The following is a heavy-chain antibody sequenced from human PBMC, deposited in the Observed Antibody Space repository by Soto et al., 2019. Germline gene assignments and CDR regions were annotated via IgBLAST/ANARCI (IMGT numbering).Heavy chain of an antibody. CDR2: IKSKSDGGTT. CDR3: TTDLWRIAVVVGSTGYFNP. Sequence: PGGSLRLSCAAPGFTFSDAWTSWVRQAPGKGLDWVGHIKSKSDGGTTEYAAPVRGRFTISRDDSKNTLYLQMNSLKTEDTAVYYCTTDLWRIAVVVGSTGYFNPWGQGTPVTVSS. J-gene: IGHJ5*02. V-gene: IGHV3-15*01. D-gene: IGHD2-15*01. CDR1: GFTFSDAW.